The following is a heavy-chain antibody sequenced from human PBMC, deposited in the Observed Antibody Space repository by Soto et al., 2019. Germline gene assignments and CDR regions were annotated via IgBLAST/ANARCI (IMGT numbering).Heavy chain of an antibody. CDR2: ISSSSSYT. CDR1: GFTFSSYA. CDR3: ARKKAAHSPNDY. J-gene: IGHJ4*02. V-gene: IGHV3-48*04. Sequence: EVQLLESGGGLVQPGGSLSLSCAASGFTFSSYAVSWVRQAPGKGLEWVSYISSSSSYTNYADSVKGRFTISRDNAKNSLYLQMNSLRAEDTAVHYCARKKAAHSPNDYWGQGTLVTVSS. D-gene: IGHD6-13*01.